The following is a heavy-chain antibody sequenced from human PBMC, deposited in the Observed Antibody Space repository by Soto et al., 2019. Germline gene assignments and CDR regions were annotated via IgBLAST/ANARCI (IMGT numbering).Heavy chain of an antibody. V-gene: IGHV4-34*01. CDR2: INHSGST. Sequence: QVQLQQWGAGLLKPSETLSLTCAVYGGSFSGYYWSWIRQPPGKGLEWIGEINHSGSTNYNPSLKSQATISVDTSKNQFSLKLSSVTAADTAVYYCARKGGSPGIAVAGTVGYYYYYYMDVWGKGTTVTVSS. CDR3: ARKGGSPGIAVAGTVGYYYYYYMDV. D-gene: IGHD6-19*01. J-gene: IGHJ6*03. CDR1: GGSFSGYY.